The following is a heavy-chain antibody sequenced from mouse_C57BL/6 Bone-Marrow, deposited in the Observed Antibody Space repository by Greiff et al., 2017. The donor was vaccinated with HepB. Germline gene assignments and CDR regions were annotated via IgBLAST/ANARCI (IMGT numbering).Heavy chain of an antibody. D-gene: IGHD1-1*01. V-gene: IGHV2-9-1*01. CDR2: IWTGGGT. CDR3: ARNYYGRGDAMDY. Sequence: VQGVESGPGLVAPSQSLSITCTVSGFSLTSYAISWVRQPPGKGLEWLGVIWTGGGTNYNSALKSRLSISKDNSKSQVFLKMNSLQTDDTARYYCARNYYGRGDAMDYWGQGTSVTVSS. CDR1: GFSLTSYA. J-gene: IGHJ4*01.